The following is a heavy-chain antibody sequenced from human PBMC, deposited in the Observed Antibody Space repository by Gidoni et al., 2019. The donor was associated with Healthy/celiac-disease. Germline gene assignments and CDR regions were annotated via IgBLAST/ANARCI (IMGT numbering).Heavy chain of an antibody. Sequence: QVQLQQWGAGLLKPSETLSLTCAVYGGSFSGYYWSWIRQPPGKGLEWIGEINHSGSTNYNPSLKSRVTISVDTSKNQFSLKLSSVTAADTAVYYCARGYVLRFLEWLSTDVGWFDPWGQGTLVTVSS. J-gene: IGHJ5*02. V-gene: IGHV4-34*01. CDR2: INHSGST. CDR3: ARGYVLRFLEWLSTDVGWFDP. CDR1: GGSFSGYY. D-gene: IGHD3-3*01.